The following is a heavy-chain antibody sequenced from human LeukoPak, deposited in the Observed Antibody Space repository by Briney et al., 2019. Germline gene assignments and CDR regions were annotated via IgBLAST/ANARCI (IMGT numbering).Heavy chain of an antibody. CDR1: GLSISNSSYY. Sequence: PSETLSLTCTVSGLSISNSSYYWGWIRQPPGKGLEWIGSIYYSGSTYYNPSLKSRVTISVDTSKNQFSLKLCSVIPANTAWYYCARCSSSSSWYMVWYFDLWGRGTLVTVSS. J-gene: IGHJ2*01. CDR3: ARCSSSSSWYMVWYFDL. D-gene: IGHD6-13*01. CDR2: IYYSGST. V-gene: IGHV4-39*01.